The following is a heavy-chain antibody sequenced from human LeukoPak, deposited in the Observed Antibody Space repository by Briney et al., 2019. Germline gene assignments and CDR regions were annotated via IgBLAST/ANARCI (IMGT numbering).Heavy chain of an antibody. CDR3: ARGWGYYDY. J-gene: IGHJ4*02. CDR1: GDSISSYY. V-gene: IGHV4-59*01. CDR2: IYYSGST. D-gene: IGHD1-26*01. Sequence: SETLSLTCTVSGDSISSYYWSWIRQPPGKGLEWIGYIYYSGSTNYNPSLKSRVTISVDTSKNQFSVKLSSVTAADTAVYYCARGWGYYDYWGQGTLVTVSS.